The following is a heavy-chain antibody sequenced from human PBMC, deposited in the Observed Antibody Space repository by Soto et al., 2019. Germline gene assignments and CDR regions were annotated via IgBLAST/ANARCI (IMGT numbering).Heavy chain of an antibody. Sequence: GGSLRLSCVGSGFDVTTNCMRWVRQAPGKGLECVSIVCTGGATHYADSVKGRFTISRGRSKNTVHLQMSNVRAEDTAVYYCVRDKRTISGIFPGYWGQGTQVTVSS. J-gene: IGHJ4*02. V-gene: IGHV3-53*01. CDR2: VCTGGAT. CDR3: VRDKRTISGIFPGY. D-gene: IGHD1-1*01. CDR1: GFDVTTNC.